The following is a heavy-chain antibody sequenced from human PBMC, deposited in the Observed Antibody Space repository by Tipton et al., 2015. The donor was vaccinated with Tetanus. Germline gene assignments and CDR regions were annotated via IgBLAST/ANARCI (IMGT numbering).Heavy chain of an antibody. V-gene: IGHV4-61*01. CDR2: ILYGKST. CDR3: ARTTRRWLHPDY. CDR1: GGSVSSGSYY. D-gene: IGHD5-24*01. Sequence: GLVKPSETLSLTCTVSGGSVSSGSYYWSWVRQPPGKGLEYLGYILYGKSTHFNPSLQSRLSMSGDPVKNQFSLRLTSVTAADTAIYYCARTTRRWLHPDYWGQGTLVTVSS. J-gene: IGHJ4*02.